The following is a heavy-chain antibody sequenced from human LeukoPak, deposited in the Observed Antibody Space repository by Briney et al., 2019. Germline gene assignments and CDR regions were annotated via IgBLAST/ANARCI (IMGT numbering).Heavy chain of an antibody. J-gene: IGHJ3*02. Sequence: GGSLRLSCTASGFIFKNYGMHWVRQTPGKGLEWLAVIWSDGNIKYYADSVKGRFGISRDNFKNLLYLQMSGLRAEDTAVYYCARVGSGSYFLDALDIWGQGTMVTVSS. V-gene: IGHV3-33*01. CDR2: IWSDGNIK. D-gene: IGHD1-26*01. CDR3: ARVGSGSYFLDALDI. CDR1: GFIFKNYG.